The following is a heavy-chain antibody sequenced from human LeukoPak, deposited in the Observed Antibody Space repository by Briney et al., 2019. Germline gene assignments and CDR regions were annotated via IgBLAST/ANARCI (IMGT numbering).Heavy chain of an antibody. V-gene: IGHV1-18*01. CDR1: GYTFTNYG. CDR2: ISPYNGDR. CDR3: ARGGNTDFYDSSGSNGDY. J-gene: IGHJ4*02. D-gene: IGHD3-22*01. Sequence: ASVKVSCKASGYTFTNYGITWVRQAPGQGLEWVGWISPYNGDRNFARKLQGRVTLTTDTSTSTAYMDLRSLGSDDTAVYYCARGGNTDFYDSSGSNGDYWGQGTLVTVSS.